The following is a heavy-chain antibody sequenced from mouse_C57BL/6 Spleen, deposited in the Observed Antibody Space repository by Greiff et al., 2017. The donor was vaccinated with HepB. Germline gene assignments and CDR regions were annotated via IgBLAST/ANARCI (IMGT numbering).Heavy chain of an antibody. V-gene: IGHV7-3*01. Sequence: EVKLMESGGGLVQPGGSLSLSCAASGFTFTDYYMSWVRQPPGKALEWLGFIRNKANGYTTEYSASVKGRFTISRDNSQSILYLQMNALRAEDSATYYCARSVPYYFDYWGQGTTLTVSS. J-gene: IGHJ2*01. CDR1: GFTFTDYY. CDR3: ARSVPYYFDY. CDR2: IRNKANGYTT.